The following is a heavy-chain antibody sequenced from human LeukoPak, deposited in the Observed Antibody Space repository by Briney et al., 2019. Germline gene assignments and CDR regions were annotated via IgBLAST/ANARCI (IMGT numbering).Heavy chain of an antibody. CDR3: ARGNNYYDSSGYHKYYFDY. Sequence: TLSLTCTVSGGSISSGGFYWIWIRQHPGKGLEGIGYMYYSGSTYYHPSLKSRVTISVDTSKNQFSLKLSSVTASDTAVYYCARGNNYYDSSGYHKYYFDYWGQGTLVTVSS. D-gene: IGHD3-22*01. V-gene: IGHV4-31*03. J-gene: IGHJ4*02. CDR1: GGSISSGGFY. CDR2: MYYSGST.